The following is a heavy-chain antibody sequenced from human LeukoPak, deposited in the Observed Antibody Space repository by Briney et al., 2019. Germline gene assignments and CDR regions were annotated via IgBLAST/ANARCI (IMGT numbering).Heavy chain of an antibody. CDR2: IRSKAYGGTT. CDR3: TRDPGYCSSTSCHNWFDP. Sequence: PGGSLRLSCTASGFTFGDYAMSWVRQAPGKGLEWVGFIRSKAYGGTTEYAASVKGRFTISRDDSKSIAYLQMNSLKTEDTAVYYCTRDPGYCSSTSCHNWFDPWGQGTLVTLSS. J-gene: IGHJ5*02. V-gene: IGHV3-49*04. CDR1: GFTFGDYA. D-gene: IGHD2-2*03.